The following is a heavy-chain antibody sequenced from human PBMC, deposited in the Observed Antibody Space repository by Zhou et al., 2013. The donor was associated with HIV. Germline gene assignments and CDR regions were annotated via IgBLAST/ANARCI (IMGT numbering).Heavy chain of an antibody. J-gene: IGHJ5*02. V-gene: IGHV4-59*02. D-gene: IGHD6-13*01. CDR1: GGSVSSHY. CDR3: ARHYSSSWYARWFDP. CDR2: IYHSGGT. Sequence: VQLQESGPGLVKPSETLSLTCTVSGGSVSSHYWSWIRQPPGKGLEWLGYIYHSGGTNYNPSLKSRVTISVDTSTNQVSLKLSSVTVADTAVYYCARHYSSSWYARWFDPWAREXWSPSPQ.